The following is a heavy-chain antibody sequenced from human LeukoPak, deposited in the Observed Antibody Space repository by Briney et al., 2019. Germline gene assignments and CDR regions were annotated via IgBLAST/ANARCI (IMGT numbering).Heavy chain of an antibody. D-gene: IGHD3-10*01. CDR3: ARGEWFGEKTFDI. CDR1: GFTFSSYA. Sequence: PGGSLRLSCAASGFTFSSYAMHWVRQAPGKGLEYVSAISSNGCSTYYANSVKGRFTISRDNSKNTLYLQMGSLRAEDMAVYYCARGEWFGEKTFDIWGQGTMVTVSS. V-gene: IGHV3-64*01. CDR2: ISSNGCST. J-gene: IGHJ3*02.